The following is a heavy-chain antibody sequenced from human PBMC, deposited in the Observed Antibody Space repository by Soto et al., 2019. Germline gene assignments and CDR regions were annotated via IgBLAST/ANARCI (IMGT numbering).Heavy chain of an antibody. CDR2: ISYDGSNK. Sequence: QVQLVESGGGVVQPGRSLRLSCAASGFTFSSYAMHWVRQAPGKGLEWVAVISYDGSNKYYADSVKGRFTISRDNSKNTLYLQMNSLRAEDTAVYYCARVNGDYAAFDIWGQGTMDTVSS. V-gene: IGHV3-30-3*01. D-gene: IGHD4-17*01. CDR3: ARVNGDYAAFDI. CDR1: GFTFSSYA. J-gene: IGHJ3*02.